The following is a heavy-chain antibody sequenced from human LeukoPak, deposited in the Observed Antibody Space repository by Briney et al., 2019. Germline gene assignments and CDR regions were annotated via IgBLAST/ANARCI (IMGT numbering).Heavy chain of an antibody. CDR2: IYTSGST. V-gene: IGHV4-4*07. CDR3: ARDLRGVGGYNWFDP. CDR1: GGSVSSYY. Sequence: SETLSLTCTVSGGSVSSYYWSWIRQPAGKGLEWIGRIYTSGSTNYNPSLKSRITMSVDTSKNQFSLKLSSVTAADTAVYYCARDLRGVGGYNWFDPWGQGTLVTVSS. D-gene: IGHD2-8*02. J-gene: IGHJ5*02.